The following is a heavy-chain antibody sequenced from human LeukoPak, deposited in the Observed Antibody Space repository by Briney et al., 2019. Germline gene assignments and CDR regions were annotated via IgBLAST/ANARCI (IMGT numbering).Heavy chain of an antibody. V-gene: IGHV4-34*01. CDR2: INHSGST. Sequence: SETLSLTCAVYGGSLSGYYWSWIRQPPGKGLEWIGEINHSGSTNYNPSLKSRVTISVDTSKNQFSLKLSSVTAADTAVYYCATSRSRELDYWGQGTLVTVSS. CDR3: ATSRSRELDY. J-gene: IGHJ4*02. D-gene: IGHD1-1*01. CDR1: GGSLSGYY.